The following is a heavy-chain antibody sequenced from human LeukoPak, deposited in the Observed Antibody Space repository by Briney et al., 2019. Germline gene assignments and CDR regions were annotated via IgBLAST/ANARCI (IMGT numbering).Heavy chain of an antibody. Sequence: PGASLRLSCAASGFTFSSYAMNWVRQAPGKGLKWVSTISSGDSTYYADSVKGRFTISRDNSKKTLYLQMNSLRAEDTAVYYCATHPSRYYYDSSGYAKYWGQGTLVTVFS. V-gene: IGHV3-23*01. CDR1: GFTFSSYA. CDR3: ATHPSRYYYDSSGYAKY. J-gene: IGHJ4*02. D-gene: IGHD3-22*01. CDR2: ISSGDST.